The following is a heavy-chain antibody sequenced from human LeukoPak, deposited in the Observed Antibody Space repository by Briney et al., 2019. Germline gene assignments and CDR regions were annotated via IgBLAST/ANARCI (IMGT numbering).Heavy chain of an antibody. CDR3: AKSNGYGLVDI. V-gene: IGHV4-34*08. CDR1: GFTFSSYE. D-gene: IGHD3-10*01. Sequence: GSLRLSCAASGFTFSSYEMNWVPQAPGKGLEWVGEINHSGSTNYNPSLKSRVTISVDTSKNQFSLKLSSVTAADTAVYYCAKSNGYGLVDIWGQGTMVTVSS. CDR2: INHSGST. J-gene: IGHJ3*02.